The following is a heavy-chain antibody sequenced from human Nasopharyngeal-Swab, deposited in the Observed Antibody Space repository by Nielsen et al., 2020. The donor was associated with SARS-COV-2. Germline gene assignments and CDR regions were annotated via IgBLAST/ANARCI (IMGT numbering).Heavy chain of an antibody. D-gene: IGHD1/OR15-1a*01. J-gene: IGHJ3*02. V-gene: IGHV1-69*13. Sequence: SVKVSCKASGGTFSTYGISWVRQAPGQGLEWMGGIIPMFHRANYAQKFQGRVTITADESTSTASMELSSLRSEDTAVYYCAREGLEQSNFDIWGQGTMVTVSS. CDR2: IIPMFHRA. CDR3: AREGLEQSNFDI. CDR1: GGTFSTYG.